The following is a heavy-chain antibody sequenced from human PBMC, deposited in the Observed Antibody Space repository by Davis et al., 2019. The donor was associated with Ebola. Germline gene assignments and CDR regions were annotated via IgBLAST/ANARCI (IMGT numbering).Heavy chain of an antibody. D-gene: IGHD3-22*01. CDR1: GYSISSGYY. CDR3: ARGGLRNYYYYDRTSPRYYFDY. Sequence: PSETLSLTCAVSGYSISSGYYWGWIRQPPGKGLEWIGYIYHSGSTYYNPSLKSRVTISVDRSKNQFSLKLSSVTAADTAVYYCARGGLRNYYYYDRTSPRYYFDYWGQGTLVTVSS. V-gene: IGHV4-38-2*01. J-gene: IGHJ4*02. CDR2: IYHSGST.